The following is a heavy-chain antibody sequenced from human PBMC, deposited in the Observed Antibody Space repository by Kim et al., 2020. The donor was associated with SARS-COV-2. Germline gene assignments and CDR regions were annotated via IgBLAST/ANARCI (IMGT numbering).Heavy chain of an antibody. V-gene: IGHV3-23*03. D-gene: IGHD1-26*01. CDR2: IYSGGSST. CDR1: GFTFSSYA. CDR3: AKGLNSGSYAYYGMDV. J-gene: IGHJ6*02. Sequence: GGSLRLSCAASGFTFSSYAMSWVRQAPGKGLEWVSVIYSGGSSTYYADSVKGRFTISRDNSKNTLYLQMNSLRAEDTAVYYCAKGLNSGSYAYYGMDVWGQGTTVTVSS.